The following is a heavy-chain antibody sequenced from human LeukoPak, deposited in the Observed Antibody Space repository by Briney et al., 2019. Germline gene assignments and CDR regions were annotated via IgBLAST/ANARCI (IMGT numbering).Heavy chain of an antibody. J-gene: IGHJ3*02. CDR3: ARDFTQWELKGDAFDI. D-gene: IGHD1-26*01. V-gene: IGHV3-48*04. Sequence: PTGGSLRLSCAASGFTFSSYAMNWIRQAPGKGLEWVSYISSSGSTIYHADSVKGRFTISRDNAKNSLYLQMNSLRAEDTAVYYCARDFTQWELKGDAFDIWGQGTMVTVSS. CDR2: ISSSGSTI. CDR1: GFTFSSYA.